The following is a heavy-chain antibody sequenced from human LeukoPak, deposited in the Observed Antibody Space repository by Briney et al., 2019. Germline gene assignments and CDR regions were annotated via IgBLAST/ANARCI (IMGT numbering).Heavy chain of an antibody. Sequence: GESLRLSCAASGFTLSSYWMSWVRQAPGKGLEWVANIKQDGSEKYYVDSVKGRFTISRDNAKNSLYLQMNSLRAEDTAVYYCARDGINWDAFDIWGQGTMVTVSS. J-gene: IGHJ3*02. V-gene: IGHV3-7*01. CDR3: ARDGINWDAFDI. D-gene: IGHD1-20*01. CDR2: IKQDGSEK. CDR1: GFTLSSYW.